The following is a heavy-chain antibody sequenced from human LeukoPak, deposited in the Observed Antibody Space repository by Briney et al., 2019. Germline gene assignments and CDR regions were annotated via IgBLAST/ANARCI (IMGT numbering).Heavy chain of an antibody. CDR3: ARGRSASCYDGFDI. J-gene: IGHJ3*02. CDR2: ITSNGGST. D-gene: IGHD2-2*01. CDR1: GFTFNSYA. Sequence: GGSLRLSCAASGFTFNSYAMHWVRQGPGRGLEYVASITSNGGSTYYANSVKGRFTISRDNSMNTLFLQMDSLRAEDMAVYYCARGRSASCYDGFDIWGQGTMVTVSS. V-gene: IGHV3-64*01.